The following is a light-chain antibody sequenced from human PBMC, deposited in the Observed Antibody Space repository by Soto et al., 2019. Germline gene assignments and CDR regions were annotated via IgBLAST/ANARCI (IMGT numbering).Light chain of an antibody. CDR2: DVI. CDR3: SSYPTSRPPLYG. Sequence: QSALTQPASVSGSPGQSITISCTGTSSDVGGYNYVSWYQQHPGKAPKLMIYDVINRPSGVSNRFSGRKSGNTASLTISGHRSEDEAHYYDSSYPTSRPPLYGFGP. V-gene: IGLV2-14*01. J-gene: IGLJ1*01. CDR1: SSDVGGYNY.